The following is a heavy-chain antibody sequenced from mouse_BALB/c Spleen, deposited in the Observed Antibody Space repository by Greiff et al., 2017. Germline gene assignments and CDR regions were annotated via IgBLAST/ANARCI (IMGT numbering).Heavy chain of an antibody. CDR3: ARYWDGYFDY. Sequence: QVQLQQSGPELVKPGASVRISCKASGYTFTSYYIHWVKQRPGQGLEWIGWIYPGNVNTKYNEKFKGKATLTADKSSSTAYMQLSSLTSEDSAVYFCARYWDGYFDYWGQGTTLTVSS. CDR2: IYPGNVNT. CDR1: GYTFTSYY. D-gene: IGHD2-3*01. J-gene: IGHJ2*01. V-gene: IGHV1S56*01.